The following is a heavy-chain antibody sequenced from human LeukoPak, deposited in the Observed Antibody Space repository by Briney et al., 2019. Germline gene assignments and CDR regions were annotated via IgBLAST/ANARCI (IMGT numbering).Heavy chain of an antibody. CDR1: GYTFTSYY. CDR2: INPSGGST. J-gene: IGHJ4*02. D-gene: IGHD3-10*01. Sequence: ASVKVSCKASGYTFTSYYMHWVRQAPGEGLEWMGIINPSGGSTSYAQKFQGRVTMTRDTSTSTVYMELSSLRSEDTAVYYCARTTMVRGAFGYWGQGTLVTVSS. V-gene: IGHV1-46*01. CDR3: ARTTMVRGAFGY.